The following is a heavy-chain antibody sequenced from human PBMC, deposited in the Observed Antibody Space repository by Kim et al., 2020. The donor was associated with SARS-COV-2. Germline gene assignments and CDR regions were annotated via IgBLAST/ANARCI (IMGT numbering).Heavy chain of an antibody. CDR3: ARWPLPYYYDSSGKTLYYYYGMDV. CDR1: GYTFTSYD. V-gene: IGHV1-8*01. Sequence: ASVKVSCKASGYTFTSYDINWVRQATGQGLEWMGWMNPNSGNTGYAQKFQGRVTMTRNTSISTAYMELSSLRSEDTAVYYCARWPLPYYYDSSGKTLYYYYGMDVWGQGTTVTVSS. J-gene: IGHJ6*02. D-gene: IGHD3-22*01. CDR2: MNPNSGNT.